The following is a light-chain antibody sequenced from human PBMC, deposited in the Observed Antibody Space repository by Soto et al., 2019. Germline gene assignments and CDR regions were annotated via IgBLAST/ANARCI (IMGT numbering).Light chain of an antibody. V-gene: IGKV1-27*01. Sequence: DMQMTQSPSFLSAAVRDRVTITCRASRGISNYLAWYQQRPGKVPKLLIYGASTLQSGVPSRFSGSGSGTDFTLTIGSLQPEDIATYYCQNYNSAPRTFGQGTKVHIK. CDR2: GAS. CDR1: RGISNY. CDR3: QNYNSAPRT. J-gene: IGKJ1*01.